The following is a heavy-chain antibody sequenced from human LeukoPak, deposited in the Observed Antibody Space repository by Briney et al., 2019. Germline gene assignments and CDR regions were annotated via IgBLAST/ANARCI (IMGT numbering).Heavy chain of an antibody. V-gene: IGHV4-59*01. CDR2: THYSGST. CDR1: GGSISSYY. J-gene: IGHJ5*02. Sequence: SETLSLTCTVSGGSISSYYWTWIRQTPGKGLEWIEYTHYSGSTKYNPSLKSRVTISVDTSKNQFSLKLSSVTAADTAVYYCARDAYCSGGGCYSGWFDPWGQGTLVTVSS. D-gene: IGHD2-15*01. CDR3: ARDAYCSGGGCYSGWFDP.